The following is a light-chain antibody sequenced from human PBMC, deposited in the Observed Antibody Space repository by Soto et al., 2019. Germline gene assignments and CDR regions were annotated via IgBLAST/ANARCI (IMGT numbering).Light chain of an antibody. CDR2: EGS. CDR3: CSYAGRGGV. Sequence: HSALTQPASVSGSPGQAITISCTGTSSDVGSYNLVSWYQQHPGKAPKLMIYEGSKRPSGVSNRFSRSKSGNTASLTISGLQAEDEADYYCCSYAGRGGVFGTGTNVTV. J-gene: IGLJ1*01. V-gene: IGLV2-23*01. CDR1: SSDVGSYNL.